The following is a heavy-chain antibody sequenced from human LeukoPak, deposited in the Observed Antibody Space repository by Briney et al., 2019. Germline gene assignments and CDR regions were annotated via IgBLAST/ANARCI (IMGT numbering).Heavy chain of an antibody. CDR3: ARDGTVRGVTYFDN. Sequence: GGSLRLSCAASGFTFSSYAMHWVRQASGKGLEWVAVVSYDGSNKYYADSVKGRFTISRDNSKNTLYLQMNSLRAEDTAVYYCARDGTVRGVTYFDNWGQGTLVTVSS. D-gene: IGHD3-10*01. CDR1: GFTFSSYA. V-gene: IGHV3-30*01. CDR2: VSYDGSNK. J-gene: IGHJ4*02.